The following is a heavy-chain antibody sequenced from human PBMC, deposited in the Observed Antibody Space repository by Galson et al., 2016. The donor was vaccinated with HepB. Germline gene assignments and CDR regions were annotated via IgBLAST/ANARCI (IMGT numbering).Heavy chain of an antibody. CDR3: ARDGGQQVVRWERLRKVYYYYPMDV. V-gene: IGHV3-48*02. CDR2: IGSGSTTI. J-gene: IGHJ6*02. Sequence: SLRLSCAASGFTFSTYSMNWVRQAPGKGLEWVTYIGSGSTTIYYADSVKGRFTISRDNAKNSLYLQRNSLRDDDTAVYYCARDGGQQVVRWERLRKVYYYYPMDVWGQGTTVTVSS. CDR1: GFTFSTYS. D-gene: IGHD6-13*01.